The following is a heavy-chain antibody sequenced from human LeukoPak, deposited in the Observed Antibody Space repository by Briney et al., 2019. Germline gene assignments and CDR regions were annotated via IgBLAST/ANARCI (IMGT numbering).Heavy chain of an antibody. CDR3: ARDCCTNIWLGI. J-gene: IGHJ1*01. CDR2: LYSDGTT. V-gene: IGHV3-66*01. Sequence: PGSSVTLFCAASGFTVSSNYMMWVRQARGKGLEWVSDLYSDGTTYYAVSVKGRFTITRDNSKHTLYLQMNSLRADDTAVYYCARDCCTNIWLGIWGRGNLVTVSS. CDR1: GFTVSSNY. D-gene: IGHD2-2*01.